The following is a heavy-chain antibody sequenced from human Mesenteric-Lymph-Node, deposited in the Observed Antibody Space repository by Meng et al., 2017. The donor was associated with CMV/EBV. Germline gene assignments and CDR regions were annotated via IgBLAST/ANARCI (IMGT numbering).Heavy chain of an antibody. CDR3: ARDSGSQIS. CDR1: GGSVNSGNYY. D-gene: IGHD3-10*01. CDR2: IYRDRST. V-gene: IGHV4-61*01. J-gene: IGHJ5*02. Sequence: SLTCAVHGGSVNSGNYYWTWIRQPPGKGLEWIGYIYRDRSTNYNPSLKSRVSISVDTPNNQFSLKLTSVTAADTAIYYCARDSGSQISWGQGTLVTVSS.